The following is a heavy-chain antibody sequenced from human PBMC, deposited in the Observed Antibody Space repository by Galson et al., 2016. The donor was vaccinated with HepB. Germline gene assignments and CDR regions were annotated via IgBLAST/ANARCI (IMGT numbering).Heavy chain of an antibody. CDR1: GFTFSNAW. J-gene: IGHJ5*02. CDR2: IKSKTDVGTT. D-gene: IGHD5-18*01. V-gene: IGHV3-15*07. CDR3: TTTGEVDTAMVTGWFDP. Sequence: SLRLSCAASGFTFSNAWMNWVRQAPGKGLEWVGRIKSKTDVGTTDYAAPVKGRFTISRDDSKDTLYLQMNSLNTEDTAVYYCTTTGEVDTAMVTGWFDPWGQGTLVTVSS.